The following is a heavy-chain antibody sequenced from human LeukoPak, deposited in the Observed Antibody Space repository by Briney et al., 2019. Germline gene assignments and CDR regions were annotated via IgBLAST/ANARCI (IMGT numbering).Heavy chain of an antibody. J-gene: IGHJ6*03. CDR2: ISSSGSTI. CDR1: GFTFSDYY. V-gene: IGHV3-11*04. CDR3: ARDSQSTVTYFYYYYYMDV. D-gene: IGHD4-17*01. Sequence: PGGSLRLSCAASGFTFSDYYMSWIRQAPGEGLEWVSYISSSGSTIYYADSVKGRFTISRDNAKNSLYLQMNSLRAEDTAVYYCARDSQSTVTYFYYYYYMDVWGKGTTVTVSS.